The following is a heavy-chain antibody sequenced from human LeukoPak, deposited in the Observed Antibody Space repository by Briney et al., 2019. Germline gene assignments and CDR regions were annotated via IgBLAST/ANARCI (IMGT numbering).Heavy chain of an antibody. CDR2: IYNSGST. D-gene: IGHD3-10*01. J-gene: IGHJ4*02. CDR3: ARQTFGALYFDS. Sequence: SETLSLTCIVSGGSISRGSYYWNWIRQPAGKGLEWMGRIYNSGSTNYNPSLKSRVTISTDMSRNQFSLNLSSVTAADTAVYYCARQTFGALYFDSWGQGTLVTVSS. V-gene: IGHV4-61*02. CDR1: GGSISRGSYY.